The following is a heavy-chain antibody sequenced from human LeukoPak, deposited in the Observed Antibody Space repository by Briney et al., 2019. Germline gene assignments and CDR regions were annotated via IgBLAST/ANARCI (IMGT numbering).Heavy chain of an antibody. CDR3: ARALSGYGEY. Sequence: PGGSLRLSCAAPGFTFSSYSMNWVRQAPGKGLEWVSSISSSSSYIYYADSVKGRFTISRDNAKNSLYLQMNSLRAEDTAVYYCARALSGYGEYWGQGTLVTVSS. D-gene: IGHD5-12*01. V-gene: IGHV3-21*01. CDR2: ISSSSSYI. J-gene: IGHJ4*02. CDR1: GFTFSSYS.